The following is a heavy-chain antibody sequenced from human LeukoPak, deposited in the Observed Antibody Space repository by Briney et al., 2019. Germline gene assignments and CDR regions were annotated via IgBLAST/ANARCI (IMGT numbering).Heavy chain of an antibody. V-gene: IGHV3-7*01. Sequence: GGSLRLSCAASGFTFSNYWMNWIRQAPGKGLEWVANIKQDGSEKYYVDSVKGRFTISRDNAKNSLYLQMNSLRAEDAGVYHCAKEGAYPIITYDSWGQGTLVTVSS. CDR3: AKEGAYPIITYDS. CDR1: GFTFSNYW. J-gene: IGHJ5*01. D-gene: IGHD1-14*01. CDR2: IKQDGSEK.